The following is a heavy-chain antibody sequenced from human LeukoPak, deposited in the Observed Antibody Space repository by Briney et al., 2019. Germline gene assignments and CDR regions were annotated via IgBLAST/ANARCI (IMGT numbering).Heavy chain of an antibody. V-gene: IGHV1-2*02. J-gene: IGHJ3*02. CDR2: INPNSGGT. CDR1: GYTFTGYY. CDR3: ARDPSDILTGDPTFLVETDAFDI. D-gene: IGHD3-9*01. Sequence: ASVKVSCKASGYTFTGYYMHWVRQAPGQGLEWMGWINPNSGGTNYAQKFQGRVTMTRDTSISTAYMELSRLRSDDTAVYYCARDPSDILTGDPTFLVETDAFDIWGQGTMVTVSS.